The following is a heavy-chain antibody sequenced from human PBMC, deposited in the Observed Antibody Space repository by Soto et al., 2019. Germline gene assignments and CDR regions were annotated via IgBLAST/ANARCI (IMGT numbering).Heavy chain of an antibody. CDR2: VYYSGST. D-gene: IGHD2-15*01. J-gene: IGHJ4*02. CDR1: GGSISSYY. Sequence: SETLSLTCTVSGGSISSYYWSWIRQPPGKGLEWIGYVYYSGSTNYNPSLKSRVTISVDTSKNQFSLKLSSVTAADTAVYYCARGFCGGGNCYRFNFDYWGQGTLVTV. CDR3: ARGFCGGGNCYRFNFDY. V-gene: IGHV4-59*01.